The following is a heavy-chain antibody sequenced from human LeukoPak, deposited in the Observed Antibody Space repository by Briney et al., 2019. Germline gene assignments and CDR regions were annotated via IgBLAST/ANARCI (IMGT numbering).Heavy chain of an antibody. V-gene: IGHV3-66*01. CDR1: GFTVSSNY. CDR2: IYSGGST. D-gene: IGHD3-10*01. Sequence: PGGSLRLSCAASGFTVSSNYMSWVRQAPGKGLEWVSVIYSGGSTYYADSVKGRFTISRDNSKNTLYPQMNSLRAEDTAVYYCARVQISQVIRGPLGPWGRGTLVTVSS. CDR3: ARVQISQVIRGPLGP. J-gene: IGHJ5*02.